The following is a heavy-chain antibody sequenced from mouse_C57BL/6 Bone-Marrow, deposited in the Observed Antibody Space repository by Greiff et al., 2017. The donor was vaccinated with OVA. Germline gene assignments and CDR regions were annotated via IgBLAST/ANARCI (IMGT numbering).Heavy chain of an antibody. Sequence: VQLKESGPELVKPGASVKIPCKASGYTFTDYNMDWVKQSHGKSLEWIGDINPNNGGTIYNQKFKGKATLTVDKSSSTAYMELRSLTSEDTAVYYCARRPYYYGSSYPYYFDYWGQGTTLTVSS. D-gene: IGHD1-1*01. CDR3: ARRPYYYGSSYPYYFDY. CDR1: GYTFTDYN. V-gene: IGHV1-18*01. CDR2: INPNNGGT. J-gene: IGHJ2*01.